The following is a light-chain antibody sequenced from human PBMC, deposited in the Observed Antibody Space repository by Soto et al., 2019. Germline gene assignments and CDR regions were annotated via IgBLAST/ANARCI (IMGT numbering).Light chain of an antibody. CDR2: GAS. J-gene: IGKJ4*01. V-gene: IGKV3D-7*01. CDR3: QQDYNLPPT. CDR1: HSVSSSY. Sequence: EIVMTQSPATLSLSPGERATLSCRASHSVSSSYLSWYQQKPGQAPRLLIYGASTRATGIPARFSGSGSGTDFTLTISSLQPEDFAVYYCQQDYNLPPTFGGGTKVEIK.